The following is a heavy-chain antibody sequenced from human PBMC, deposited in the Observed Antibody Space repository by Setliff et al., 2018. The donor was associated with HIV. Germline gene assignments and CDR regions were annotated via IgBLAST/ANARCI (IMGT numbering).Heavy chain of an antibody. Sequence: PSETLSLTCTVSGGSISSGSYYWSWIRQPAGKGLEWIGHIYTSGTSNYNPSLRSRVTISIGTSKNQFSLKLSSVTAADTAVYYCATGLIMAPDYWGQGSLVTVSS. CDR1: GGSISSGSYY. CDR2: IYTSGTS. J-gene: IGHJ4*02. D-gene: IGHD2-8*01. V-gene: IGHV4-61*09. CDR3: ATGLIMAPDY.